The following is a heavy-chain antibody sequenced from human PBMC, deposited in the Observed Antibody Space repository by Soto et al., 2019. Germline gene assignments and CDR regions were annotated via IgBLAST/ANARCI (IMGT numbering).Heavy chain of an antibody. Sequence: EVQLVQSGAEVKKPGESLQISCKGSGYSFTSYWIAWVRQMPGKGLEWMGVIYPGDSDTIYSPSFKGQVTISADKSISTAYLQWSSLMASDTAIYYCASKISWVQHWGQGTLVTVSS. V-gene: IGHV5-51*01. CDR2: IYPGDSDT. CDR3: ASKISWVQH. CDR1: GYSFTSYW. J-gene: IGHJ1*01. D-gene: IGHD1-26*01.